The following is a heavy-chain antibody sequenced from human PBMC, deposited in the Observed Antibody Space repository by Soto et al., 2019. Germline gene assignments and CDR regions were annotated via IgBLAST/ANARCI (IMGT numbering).Heavy chain of an antibody. J-gene: IGHJ6*02. CDR2: ISYDGSNK. CDR3: ARGGGGVGELGVDYYYGMDV. D-gene: IGHD3-10*01. Sequence: GGSLRLSCAASGFTFSSYAMHWVRQAPGKGLEWVAVISYDGSNKYYADSVKGRFTISRDNSKNTLYLQMNSLRAEDTAVYYCARGGGGVGELGVDYYYGMDVWGQGTTVTVSS. V-gene: IGHV3-30-3*01. CDR1: GFTFSSYA.